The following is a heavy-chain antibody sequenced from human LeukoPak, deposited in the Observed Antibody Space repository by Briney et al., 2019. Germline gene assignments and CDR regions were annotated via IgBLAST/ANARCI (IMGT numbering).Heavy chain of an antibody. CDR2: IYSGGST. CDR3: ARSGYDRDY. J-gene: IGHJ4*02. V-gene: IGHV3-53*01. D-gene: IGHD5-12*01. CDR1: VFTVSSNY. Sequence: PGGSLRLSCAASVFTVSSNYMSWVRQAPGKGLEWVSVIYSGGSTYYADSVKGRFTISRDNSKNTLYLQMNSLRAEDTAVYYCARSGYDRDYWGQGTLVTVSS.